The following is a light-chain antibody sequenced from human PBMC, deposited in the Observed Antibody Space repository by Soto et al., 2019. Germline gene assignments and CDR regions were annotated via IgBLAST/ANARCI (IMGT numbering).Light chain of an antibody. CDR2: DAS. V-gene: IGKV1-13*02. Sequence: AIQLTQSPSSLSASVGDRVTITCRASQGISTALAWYQQKPGKVPRLLIHDASRLESGVPSRFSGSGSGTDITLAISTLQPEDFATYYCQQFSTYPRTFGQGTKVEIK. J-gene: IGKJ1*01. CDR3: QQFSTYPRT. CDR1: QGISTA.